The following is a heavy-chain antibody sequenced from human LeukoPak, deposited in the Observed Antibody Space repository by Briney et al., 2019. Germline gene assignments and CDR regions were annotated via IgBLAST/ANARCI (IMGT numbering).Heavy chain of an antibody. Sequence: SGGSLRLSCAAPGFTFSSYSMNWVRQAPGKGLEWVSSISSSGRYIYYVDSVKGRFTISRDNAKNSLYLQMNSLRAEDTAVYYCARDPLSSSSFDYWGQGTLVTVSS. CDR1: GFTFSSYS. D-gene: IGHD6-13*01. V-gene: IGHV3-21*01. CDR3: ARDPLSSSSFDY. J-gene: IGHJ4*02. CDR2: ISSSGRYI.